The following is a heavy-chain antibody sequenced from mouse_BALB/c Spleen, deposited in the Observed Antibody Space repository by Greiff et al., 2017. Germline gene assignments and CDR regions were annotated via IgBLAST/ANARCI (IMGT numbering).Heavy chain of an antibody. J-gene: IGHJ1*01. CDR3: AREGGYWYFDV. CDR2: ISSGGST. CDR1: GFTFSSYA. V-gene: IGHV5-6-5*01. Sequence: EVQVVESGGGLVKPGGSLKLSCAASGFTFSSYAMSWVRQTPEKRLEWVASISSGGSTYYPDSVKGRFTISRDNARNILYLQMSSLRSEDTAMYYCAREGGYWYFDVWGAGTTVTVSS.